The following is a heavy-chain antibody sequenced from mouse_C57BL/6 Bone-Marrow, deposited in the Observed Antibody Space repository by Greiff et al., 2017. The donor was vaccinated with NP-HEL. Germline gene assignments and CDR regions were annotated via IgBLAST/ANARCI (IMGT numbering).Heavy chain of an antibody. CDR1: GYTFTRYW. CDR3: ARYEVTGAWFAY. V-gene: IGHV1-55*01. CDR2: IYPGCGCT. Sequence: QVQLQQPGAELVKPGASVKMSCKASGYTFTRYWITWVKQRPCPGLEWIGDIYPGCGCTYYNEKFKSKATLSVDTSSSTAYMQLSRLTSEDSAVFYGARYEVTGAWFAYWGQGTLVTVSA. D-gene: IGHD2-1*01. J-gene: IGHJ3*01.